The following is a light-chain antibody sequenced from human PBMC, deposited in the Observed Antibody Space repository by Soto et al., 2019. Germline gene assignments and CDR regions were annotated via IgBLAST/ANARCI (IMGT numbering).Light chain of an antibody. V-gene: IGLV2-14*03. J-gene: IGLJ3*02. CDR1: SSDVGGYDH. CDR2: DVT. Sequence: QSVLTQPASVSGSPGQSITISCTGTSSDVGGYDHVSWYQQHPGKAPKLIIYDVTVRPSGLSHRFSGSKSDNTASLAVSGLQPEDEADYYCSSYTNKDTLLFGGGTKLTVL. CDR3: SSYTNKDTLL.